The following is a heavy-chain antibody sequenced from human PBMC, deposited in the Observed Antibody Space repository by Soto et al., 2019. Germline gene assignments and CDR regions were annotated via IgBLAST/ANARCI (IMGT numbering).Heavy chain of an antibody. CDR3: AKAWIQIRLEGDAFNI. Sequence: EVQLLQSGGGLVQRGGSLRLSCAASGFTFRNYAMSWVRQAPGKGLEWVSGISASGGSTDYADSVTGRFAISRDNSKNTLYLQMNSLRAEDTAIYYCAKAWIQIRLEGDAFNIWGQGTMVTVSS. J-gene: IGHJ3*02. CDR2: ISASGGST. V-gene: IGHV3-23*01. D-gene: IGHD5-18*01. CDR1: GFTFRNYA.